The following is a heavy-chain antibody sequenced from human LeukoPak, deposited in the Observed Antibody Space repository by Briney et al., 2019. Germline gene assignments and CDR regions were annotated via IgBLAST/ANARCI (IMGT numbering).Heavy chain of an antibody. CDR1: GFTFSSYA. Sequence: GGSLRLSCAASGFTFSSYAMHWVRQAPGKGLEWVAVISYDGSNKYYADSVKGRFTISRDNSKNTLYLQMNSLGAEDTAVYYCARDLTEPSDPSDFDYWGQGTLVTVSS. CDR2: ISYDGSNK. J-gene: IGHJ4*02. CDR3: ARDLTEPSDPSDFDY. D-gene: IGHD1-14*01. V-gene: IGHV3-30-3*01.